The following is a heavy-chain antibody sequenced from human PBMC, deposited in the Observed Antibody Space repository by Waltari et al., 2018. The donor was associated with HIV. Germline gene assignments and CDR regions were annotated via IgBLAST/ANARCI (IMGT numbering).Heavy chain of an antibody. CDR1: GYTFTVYY. CDR2: INPNSGGT. CDR3: ATPRGYSYGFGY. D-gene: IGHD5-18*01. V-gene: IGHV1-2*06. J-gene: IGHJ4*02. Sequence: QVQLVQSGAEVEKHGASVKVSCKASGYTFTVYYMHWVRQAPGQGLEWMGRINPNSGGTNYAQKFQGRVTMTRDTSISTAYIELSRLRSDDTAVYYCATPRGYSYGFGYWGQGTLVTVSS.